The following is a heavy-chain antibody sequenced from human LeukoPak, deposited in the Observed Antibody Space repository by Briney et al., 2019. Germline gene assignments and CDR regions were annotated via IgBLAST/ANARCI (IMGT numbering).Heavy chain of an antibody. J-gene: IGHJ4*02. V-gene: IGHV4-34*01. D-gene: IGHD3-3*01. CDR1: GGSLSGYY. Sequence: SETLSLTCAVYGGSLSGYYWSWIRQPLGKGLEWIGEINHSGSTNYNPSLKSRVTISVDTSKNQFSLKLSSVTAADTAVYYCAYTIFGVVIIDYWGQGTLVTVSS. CDR2: INHSGST. CDR3: AYTIFGVVIIDY.